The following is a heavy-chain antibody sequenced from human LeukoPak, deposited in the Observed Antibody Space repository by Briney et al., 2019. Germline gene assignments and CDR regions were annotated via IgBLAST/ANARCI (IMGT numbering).Heavy chain of an antibody. D-gene: IGHD1-1*01. V-gene: IGHV4-59*12. CDR2: IYYTGST. J-gene: IGHJ3*02. Sequence: PSETLSLTCTVSGGSISNYYWNWIRQPPGKGLEWIGYIYYTGSTNYNPSLKSRVTMSVDTSKNQFSLNLRSVTAADTAVYYCARASVPLDAFDIWGQGTMVTVSS. CDR3: ARASVPLDAFDI. CDR1: GGSISNYY.